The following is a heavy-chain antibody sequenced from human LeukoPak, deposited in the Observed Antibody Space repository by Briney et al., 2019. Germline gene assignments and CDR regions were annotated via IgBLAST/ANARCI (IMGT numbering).Heavy chain of an antibody. CDR2: VYDTDTT. D-gene: IGHD6-13*01. V-gene: IGHV4-59*01. Sequence: SETLSLTCSVSGGSIISYYWTWIRQPPGKGLEWIGYVYDTDTTNYNPSLQSRVTISLDASNYQFSLTLTSITAADTAVYFCARDLGMADFDYWGQGTLVTVSS. CDR1: GGSIISYY. J-gene: IGHJ4*02. CDR3: ARDLGMADFDY.